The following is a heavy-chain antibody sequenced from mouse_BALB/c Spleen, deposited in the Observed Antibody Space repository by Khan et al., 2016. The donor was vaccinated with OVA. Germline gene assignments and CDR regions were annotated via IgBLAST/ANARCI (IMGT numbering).Heavy chain of an antibody. V-gene: IGHV14-3*02. D-gene: IGHD2-1*01. CDR3: ATIYGNSFAY. CDR2: IDPPNDDS. J-gene: IGHJ3*01. Sequence: VQLQQSGADLVKPWASLKLSCSASGFNIKDTYIHWMKQRPEQGLEWIGRIDPPNDDSKYGPKFQTQTTLTADTSSNTSYLPLSTLTSEDTAVYYCATIYGNSFAYWGQGTLVSVSA. CDR1: GFNIKDTY.